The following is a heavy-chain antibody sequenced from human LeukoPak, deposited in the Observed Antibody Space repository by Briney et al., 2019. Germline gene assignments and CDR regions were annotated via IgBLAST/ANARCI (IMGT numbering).Heavy chain of an antibody. CDR2: INHSGST. J-gene: IGHJ3*02. CDR1: GGSFSGYY. D-gene: IGHD2-2*01. Sequence: SETLSLTCAVYGGSFSGYYWSWIRQPPGKGLDWLGEINHSGSTNYNPSLKSRVTISVDTSKNQFSLKLSSVTAADTAVYYCARGKSDCSSTSCYLVPSRVRAFDIWGQGTMVTVSS. CDR3: ARGKSDCSSTSCYLVPSRVRAFDI. V-gene: IGHV4-34*01.